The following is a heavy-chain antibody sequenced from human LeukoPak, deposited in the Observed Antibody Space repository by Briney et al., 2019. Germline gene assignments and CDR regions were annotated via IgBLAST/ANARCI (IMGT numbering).Heavy chain of an antibody. CDR2: ISGYNGNT. CDR3: ARGLLILPDWNYPYFDY. Sequence: ASVKVSCKTSGYTFTDYGISWVRQAPGQGPEWMGWISGYNGNTNYVQKFQGRVTMTTDTSTSTAYMELRSLRSDDTAVYYCARGLLILPDWNYPYFDYWGQGTLVTVSS. J-gene: IGHJ4*02. D-gene: IGHD1-7*01. CDR1: GYTFTDYG. V-gene: IGHV1-18*01.